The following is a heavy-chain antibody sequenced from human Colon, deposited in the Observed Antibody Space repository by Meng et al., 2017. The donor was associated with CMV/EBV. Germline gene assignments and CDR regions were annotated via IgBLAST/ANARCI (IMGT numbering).Heavy chain of an antibody. V-gene: IGHV5-51*01. CDR1: GYSFSDYW. CDR3: ATGAGSYCSSTSCFLDH. CDR2: VYPGDSDT. J-gene: IGHJ4*02. Sequence: GGSLRLSCKGSGYSFSDYWIAWVRQTPGKGLEWMGMVYPGDSDTRISPSFQGHVTMSADKSISTAYLWWTSLKASDTAMYFCATGAGSYCSSTSCFLDHWGQGTLVTVSS. D-gene: IGHD2-2*01.